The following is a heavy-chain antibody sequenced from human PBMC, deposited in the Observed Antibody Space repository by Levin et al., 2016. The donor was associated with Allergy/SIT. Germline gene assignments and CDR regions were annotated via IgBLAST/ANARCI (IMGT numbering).Heavy chain of an antibody. V-gene: IGHV3-53*01. D-gene: IGHD3-10*01. J-gene: IGHJ3*02. CDR2: IYSGGST. CDR1: GFTVSSNY. Sequence: GESLKISCAASGFTVSSNYMSWVRQAPGKGLEWVSVIYSGGSTYYADSVKGRFTISRDNSKNTLYLQMNSLRAEDTAVYYCARLGYYGAPIWGQGTMVTVSS. CDR3: ARLGYYGAPI.